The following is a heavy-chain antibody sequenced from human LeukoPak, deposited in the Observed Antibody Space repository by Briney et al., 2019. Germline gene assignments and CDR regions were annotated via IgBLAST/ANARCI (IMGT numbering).Heavy chain of an antibody. CDR1: GFTFDDYA. D-gene: IGHD1-26*01. Sequence: GRSLRLSCAASGFTFDDYAMHWVRQAPGKGLEWVSGISCNSGSIGYADSVKGRFTISRDNAKNSLYLQMNSLRAEDTSLYYCAKDIDPGIGIVDAFDIWGQGTMVTVSS. V-gene: IGHV3-9*01. J-gene: IGHJ3*02. CDR3: AKDIDPGIGIVDAFDI. CDR2: ISCNSGSI.